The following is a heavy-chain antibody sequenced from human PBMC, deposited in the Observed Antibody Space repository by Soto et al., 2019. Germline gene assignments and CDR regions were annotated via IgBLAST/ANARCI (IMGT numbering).Heavy chain of an antibody. CDR2: VISNGASS. V-gene: IGHV3-64D*06. D-gene: IGHD2-15*01. CDR1: GFTFSNYA. J-gene: IGHJ4*02. CDR3: VTHGGSSVFIH. Sequence: PGGSLRLSCSASGFTFSNYAMHWVRQAPGKGLEFVPGVISNGASSFHADSVKDRFTISRDNSKNMLFLEMTSLRLEDTGVYYCVTHGGSSVFIHWGQGTLVTVSS.